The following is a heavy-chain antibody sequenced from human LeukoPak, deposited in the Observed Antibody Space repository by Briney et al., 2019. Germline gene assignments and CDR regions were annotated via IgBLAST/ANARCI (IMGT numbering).Heavy chain of an antibody. CDR2: IRYDGSNK. CDR1: GFTFSSYG. Sequence: GGSLRLSCAASGFTFSSYGMHWVRQAPGKGLEWVAFIRYDGSNKYYADSVKGRFTISRDNSKNTLYLQMNSLRAEDTAVYYCAREIYRAGVIIDFWGQGTLVTVS. V-gene: IGHV3-30*02. J-gene: IGHJ4*02. D-gene: IGHD2-21*01. CDR3: AREIYRAGVIIDF.